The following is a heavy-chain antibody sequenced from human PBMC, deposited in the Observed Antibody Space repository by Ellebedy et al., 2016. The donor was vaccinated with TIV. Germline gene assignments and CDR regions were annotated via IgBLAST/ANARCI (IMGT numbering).Heavy chain of an antibody. D-gene: IGHD6-19*01. Sequence: GESLKISCAAPGFNFGGHAMKWVRQAPGKGLEWVSSIGGSGYSTHYADSVKGRFVISRDNSRNTLHLQMNSLRAEDTAVYYCARDLDKSSGWYGGAAYWGQGTLVTVSS. CDR3: ARDLDKSSGWYGGAAY. V-gene: IGHV3-23*01. CDR1: GFNFGGHA. CDR2: IGGSGYST. J-gene: IGHJ4*02.